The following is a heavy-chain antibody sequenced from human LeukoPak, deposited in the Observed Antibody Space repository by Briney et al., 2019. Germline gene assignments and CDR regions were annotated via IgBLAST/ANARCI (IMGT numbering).Heavy chain of an antibody. V-gene: IGHV1-18*01. J-gene: IGHJ4*02. Sequence: ASVKVSCKASGYTFTSYGISWVGQAPGQGLEGRGWISAYNGNTNSAQKLQGRVPMTTDTSTSTAYMELRSLRSDDTAVYYCARDREALGYCVITSCSPADYWGQGTLVTVSS. CDR3: ARDREALGYCVITSCSPADY. D-gene: IGHD2-2*01. CDR2: ISAYNGNT. CDR1: GYTFTSYG.